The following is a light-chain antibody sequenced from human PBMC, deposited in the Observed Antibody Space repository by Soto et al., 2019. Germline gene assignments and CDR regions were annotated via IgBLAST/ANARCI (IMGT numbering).Light chain of an antibody. CDR1: QSFSTSY. Sequence: EIVLTQSPGTLSLSPGERATLSCRASQSFSTSYLAWYQQKPGQAPRLLIYSASSRATGIPDRFSGSGSGTGFTLTISRLEPEDFVVYYCQQYGSSPFTFGPGTKVDIK. CDR2: SAS. V-gene: IGKV3-20*01. CDR3: QQYGSSPFT. J-gene: IGKJ3*01.